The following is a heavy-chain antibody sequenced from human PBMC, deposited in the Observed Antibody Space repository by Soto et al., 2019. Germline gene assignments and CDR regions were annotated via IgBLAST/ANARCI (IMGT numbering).Heavy chain of an antibody. J-gene: IGHJ6*02. V-gene: IGHV3-30-3*01. D-gene: IGHD3-10*01. CDR2: ISYDGNNK. CDR1: GFTFSSKA. CDR3: AKGRDFYGYYGMDV. Sequence: PGGSLRLSCAASGFTFSSKAMHWVRQAPGKGLEWVAIISYDGNNKHYADSVKGRFTISRDNSKNTLYLQMNSLRGEDTAVFYCAKGRDFYGYYGMDVWGQGTTGTVSS.